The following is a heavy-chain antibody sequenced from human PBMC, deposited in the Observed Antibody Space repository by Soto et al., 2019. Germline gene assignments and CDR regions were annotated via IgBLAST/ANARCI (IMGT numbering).Heavy chain of an antibody. CDR1: GFTFSSYG. J-gene: IGHJ4*02. CDR2: IWYDGSNK. CDR3: ARAPPPGNGPDY. D-gene: IGHD4-17*01. V-gene: IGHV3-33*01. Sequence: PGGSLRLSCAASGFTFSSYGMHWVRHAPGKGLEWVAVIWYDGSNKYYADSVKGRFTISRDNSKNTLYQQMNSLRAEDTAVYYCARAPPPGNGPDYWGQGTLVTVSS.